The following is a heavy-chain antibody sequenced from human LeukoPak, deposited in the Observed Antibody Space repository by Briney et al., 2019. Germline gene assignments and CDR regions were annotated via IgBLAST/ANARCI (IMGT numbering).Heavy chain of an antibody. CDR1: GGSISSSNW. CDR3: ARAPIAATAKRTTYGLDV. D-gene: IGHD6-13*01. Sequence: PSGTLSLTCTVSGGSISSSNWWSWVRQSPGKGLEWIGEIHHGGSGNNNPSLRSRVTMSVDKSKNQFSLKLTSVTAADTAVYYCARAPIAATAKRTTYGLDVWGKGTTVTVSS. CDR2: IHHGGSG. J-gene: IGHJ6*04. V-gene: IGHV4-4*02.